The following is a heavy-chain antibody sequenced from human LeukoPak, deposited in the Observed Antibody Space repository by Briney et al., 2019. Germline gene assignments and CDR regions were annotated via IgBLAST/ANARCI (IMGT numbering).Heavy chain of an antibody. J-gene: IGHJ6*03. CDR2: IKQDGSEK. Sequence: GGSLRLSCVASGFSFNNYWMSWFRQAPGKGLEWVANIKQDGSEKYYVDSVKGRFTISRDNAKNSLYLQMNSLRAEDTAVYYCARVHYYYYMDVWGKGTTVTISS. V-gene: IGHV3-7*01. CDR3: ARVHYYYYMDV. CDR1: GFSFNNYW.